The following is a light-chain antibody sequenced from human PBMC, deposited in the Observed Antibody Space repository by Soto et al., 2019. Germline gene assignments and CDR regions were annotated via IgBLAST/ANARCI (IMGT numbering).Light chain of an antibody. CDR1: QSVSSN. V-gene: IGKV3-15*01. CDR3: QQYNNWPWT. CDR2: GAS. Sequence: EIVMTQSPATLSASPGERATLSCRASQSVSSNFAWYQQKPGQAPRLLIYGASTRATGIPARFSGSGSGTEFTLTISSLQSEDVAVYYCQQYNNWPWTFGQGTKVEIK. J-gene: IGKJ1*01.